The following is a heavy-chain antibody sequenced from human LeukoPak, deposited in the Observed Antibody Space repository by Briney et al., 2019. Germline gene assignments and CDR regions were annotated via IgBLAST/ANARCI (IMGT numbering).Heavy chain of an antibody. CDR2: ISGSGGST. J-gene: IGHJ3*02. Sequence: GGSLRLSCAASGFTFSSYGMSWVRQAPGKGLEWVSAISGSGGSTYYADSVKGRFTISRDNSKNTLYLQMNSLRAEDTAVYYCARDGPLYYDYVWGSYRFNDAFDIWGQGTMVTVSS. CDR3: ARDGPLYYDYVWGSYRFNDAFDI. V-gene: IGHV3-23*01. D-gene: IGHD3-16*02. CDR1: GFTFSSYG.